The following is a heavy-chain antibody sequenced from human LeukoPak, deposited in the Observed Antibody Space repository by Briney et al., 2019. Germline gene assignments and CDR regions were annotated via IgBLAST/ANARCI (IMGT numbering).Heavy chain of an antibody. Sequence: SETLSLTCAVSGGSISSSNWWSWVRQPPGKGLEWIGYIYYSGSTNYNPSLKSRVTISVDTSKNQFSLKLSSVTAADTAVYYCARGGIAAHPARFDPWGQGTLVTVSS. CDR3: ARGGIAAHPARFDP. CDR2: IYYSGST. J-gene: IGHJ5*02. D-gene: IGHD6-13*01. V-gene: IGHV4-4*02. CDR1: GGSISSSNW.